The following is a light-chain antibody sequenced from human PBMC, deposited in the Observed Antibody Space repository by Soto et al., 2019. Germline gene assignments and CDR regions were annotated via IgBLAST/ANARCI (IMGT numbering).Light chain of an antibody. CDR3: QQYGESPWT. CDR1: QSVGSAY. J-gene: IGKJ1*01. Sequence: VITQPPGPLSLSPGQRAKLSCRASQSVGSAYVAWYLRIPGQAPRFLIYGVFSRAAGIPDRFSGSGSGTDFTLTISRREPEDLAVYYCQQYGESPWTFGQGTKVDIK. CDR2: GVF. V-gene: IGKV3-20*01.